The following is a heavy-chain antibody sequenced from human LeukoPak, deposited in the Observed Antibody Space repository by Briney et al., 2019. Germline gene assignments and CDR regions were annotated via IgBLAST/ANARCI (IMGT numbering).Heavy chain of an antibody. Sequence: GGSLRLSCAASGFTFSSYGMHWVRQAPGKGLEWVAVIWYDGSNKYYADSVKGRFTISRDNSKNTLYLQMNSLRAEDTAVYYCARGDIVGATNDAFDIWGQGTMVTVSS. CDR1: GFTFSSYG. J-gene: IGHJ3*02. V-gene: IGHV3-33*01. CDR3: ARGDIVGATNDAFDI. D-gene: IGHD1-26*01. CDR2: IWYDGSNK.